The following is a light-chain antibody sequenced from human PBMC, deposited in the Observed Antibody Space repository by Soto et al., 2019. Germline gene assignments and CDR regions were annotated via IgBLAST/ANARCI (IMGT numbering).Light chain of an antibody. J-gene: IGLJ1*01. V-gene: IGLV1-40*01. CDR3: QSYESTLKTYV. CDR2: INT. Sequence: QSALTQPPSVSGAPGQRVTISCAGSSSNIGAGYDVHWYQHIPGTAPKLLIYINTNRPSGVPDRFSGSRSGPSASLAITGLQAQDEAVYFCQSYESTLKTYVFGSGTKVTVL. CDR1: SSNIGAGYD.